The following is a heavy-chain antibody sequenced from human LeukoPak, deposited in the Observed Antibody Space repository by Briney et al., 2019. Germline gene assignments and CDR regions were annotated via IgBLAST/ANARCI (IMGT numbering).Heavy chain of an antibody. CDR1: GFPFSSYG. V-gene: IGHV3-30*18. D-gene: IGHD5-12*01. CDR3: AKDLANYYYYGMDV. CDR2: ISYDGSNK. Sequence: GGSRLLSGAASGFPFSSYGMHWVRQAPGKGLERVAVISYDGSNKYYADSVKGRFTISRDNSKNTLYLQMNSLRAEDTAVYYCAKDLANYYYYGMDVWGQGTTVTVSS. J-gene: IGHJ6*02.